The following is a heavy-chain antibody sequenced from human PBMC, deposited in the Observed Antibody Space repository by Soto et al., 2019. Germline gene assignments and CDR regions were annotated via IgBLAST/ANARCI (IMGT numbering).Heavy chain of an antibody. V-gene: IGHV1-69*04. Sequence: APVKVSCKAFGGTFTSYTISWGRQAPCQRLEWMGSIIPIVGIANYAQKFQGRVTITADKSTSTAYMELRSLRSEDTAVYYWAREQPWYISGWNDAFDIRGQRTMVTVSS. J-gene: IGHJ3*02. CDR3: AREQPWYISGWNDAFDI. D-gene: IGHD6-19*01. CDR1: GGTFTSYT. CDR2: IIPIVGIA.